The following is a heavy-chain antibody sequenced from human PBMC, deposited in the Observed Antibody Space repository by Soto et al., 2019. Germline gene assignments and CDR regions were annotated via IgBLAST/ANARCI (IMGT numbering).Heavy chain of an antibody. CDR1: GYSFTNYW. CDR2: IYPGDSRT. V-gene: IGHV5-51*01. CDR3: AGGGVRGVITRTRDYYGMDV. Sequence: GESLKISCKDSGYSFTNYWIAWVRQMPGKGLEWMGIIYPGDSRTTYSPSFQGQVTISVDKSISTVYLQWSSLKASDTAMYYCAGGGVRGVITRTRDYYGMDVWGQGTTVTVSS. J-gene: IGHJ6*02. D-gene: IGHD3-10*01.